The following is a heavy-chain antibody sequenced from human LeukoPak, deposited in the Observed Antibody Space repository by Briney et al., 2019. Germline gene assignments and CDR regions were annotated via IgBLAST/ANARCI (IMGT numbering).Heavy chain of an antibody. CDR2: INPTGTSS. Sequence: GASVKVSCKSSGYTFTRHYLHWVRQAPGQGLEWVGLINPTGTSSWSAQKFQGRVTMTRDMSTSTVYMELSSLRSEDTAVYYCARGVGAAAARGYFDLWGRGTLVTVSS. V-gene: IGHV1-46*01. CDR3: ARGVGAAAARGYFDL. CDR1: GYTFTRHY. J-gene: IGHJ2*01. D-gene: IGHD6-13*01.